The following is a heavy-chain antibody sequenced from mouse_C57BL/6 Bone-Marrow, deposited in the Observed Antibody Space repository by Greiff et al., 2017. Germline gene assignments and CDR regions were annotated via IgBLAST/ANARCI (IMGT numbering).Heavy chain of an antibody. CDR1: GYSITSGYY. D-gene: IGHD4-1*01. J-gene: IGHJ1*03. CDR2: ISYDGSN. Sequence: EVKLVESGPGLVKPSQSLSLTCSVTGYSITSGYYWNWIRQFPGNKLEWMGYISYDGSNNYNPSLKNRISITRDTSKNQFFLKLNSVTTEDTATYYCAREVTGGYWYFDVWGTGTTVTVSS. V-gene: IGHV3-6*01. CDR3: AREVTGGYWYFDV.